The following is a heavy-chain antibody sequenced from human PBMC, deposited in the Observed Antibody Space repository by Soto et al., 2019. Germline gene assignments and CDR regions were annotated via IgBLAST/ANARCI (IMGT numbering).Heavy chain of an antibody. D-gene: IGHD6-19*01. CDR1: GYSFTSYW. J-gene: IGHJ3*02. V-gene: IGHV5-51*01. CDR3: AGQTPEMYSSGWYAFDI. Sequence: GESLKISCKGSGYSFTSYWIGWVRQMPGKGLEWMGIIYPGDSDTRYSPSFQGQVTISADKSISTAYLQWSSLKASDTAMYYCAGQTPEMYSSGWYAFDIWGQGTMVTVSS. CDR2: IYPGDSDT.